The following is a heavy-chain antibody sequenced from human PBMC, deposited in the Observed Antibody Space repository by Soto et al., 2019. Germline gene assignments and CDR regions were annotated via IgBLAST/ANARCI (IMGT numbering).Heavy chain of an antibody. J-gene: IGHJ4*02. D-gene: IGHD3-3*01. V-gene: IGHV3-9*01. CDR3: AKGVAGWYYFDY. CDR2: ISWNVGSI. CDR1: GFTFDDYA. Sequence: EVQLVESGGGLVPPGRSLRLSCAASGFTFDDYAMHWVRPAPGKGLEWVSGISWNVGSIAYADSVKGRFTISRDNAKNSLYLQMNSLRAEDTALYYCAKGVAGWYYFDYWGQGTLVTVSS.